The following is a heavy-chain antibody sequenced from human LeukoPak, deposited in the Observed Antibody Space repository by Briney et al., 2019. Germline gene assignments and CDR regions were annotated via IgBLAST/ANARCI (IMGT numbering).Heavy chain of an antibody. CDR1: GAAISSYY. CDR3: ASNKYGSGGRYYYYMDV. CDR2: IYYSGST. Sequence: SETLSLTCTVTGAAISSYYWSWIRQPPGKGLEWIGYIYYSGSTKYNPSLKSRVSISADTSKTQFSLKLSSVIAGDTAVYYCASNKYGSGGRYYYYMDVWGKGTTVTVSS. J-gene: IGHJ6*03. D-gene: IGHD3-10*01. V-gene: IGHV4-59*01.